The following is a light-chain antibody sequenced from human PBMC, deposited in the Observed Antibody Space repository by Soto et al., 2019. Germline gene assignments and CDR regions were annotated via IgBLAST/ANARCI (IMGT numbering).Light chain of an antibody. J-gene: IGLJ1*01. CDR1: SSDVGGYNY. CDR3: ISFTSRHIYV. V-gene: IGLV2-14*03. Sequence: QSALTQPASVSGSPGQSITISCTGTSSDVGGYNYVSWYQQHPGRAPKLIIYDVTNRPSGMSNRFSGSKSGNTASLTISGLQTEDEADYYCISFTSRHIYVFGTGTKVTVL. CDR2: DVT.